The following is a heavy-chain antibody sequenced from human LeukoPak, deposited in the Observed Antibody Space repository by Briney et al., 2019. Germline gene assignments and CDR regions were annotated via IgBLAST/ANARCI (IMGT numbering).Heavy chain of an antibody. V-gene: IGHV3-23*01. CDR1: GFSFSSYA. Sequence: PGGSLRLSCAASGFSFSSYAMSWVRQAPVKGLEWVSVIGGSGGTTYYADSVKGRFTISRDNSMNTLYLQMNSLRAEDTAVYYCAKDRVPHSRPGPDVHGMDVWGQGTTVTVSS. CDR3: AKDRVPHSRPGPDVHGMDV. J-gene: IGHJ6*02. CDR2: IGGSGGTT. D-gene: IGHD1-26*01.